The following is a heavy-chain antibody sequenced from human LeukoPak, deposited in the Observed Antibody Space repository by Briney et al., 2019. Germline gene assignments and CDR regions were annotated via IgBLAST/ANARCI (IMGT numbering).Heavy chain of an antibody. Sequence: GGSLRLSCAASGFTFSSYWMSWVRQATGKGLEWVANIKQDGSEKYYVDSVKGRFTISRDNAKNSLYLQMNSLRAEDTAVYYCARGGGLRFLEWLLYQDAFDIWGQGTMVTVSS. CDR3: ARGGGLRFLEWLLYQDAFDI. D-gene: IGHD3-3*01. CDR1: GFTFSSYW. J-gene: IGHJ3*02. V-gene: IGHV3-7*01. CDR2: IKQDGSEK.